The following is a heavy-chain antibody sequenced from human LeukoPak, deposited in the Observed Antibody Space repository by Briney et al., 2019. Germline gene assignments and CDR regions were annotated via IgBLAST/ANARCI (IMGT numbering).Heavy chain of an antibody. D-gene: IGHD1-14*01. Sequence: ASVKVSCKASGYTFTSYGFSWVRQAPGQGLEWMGWISAYNGNTNYAQKLQGRVTMTTDTSTSTAYMELRSLRSDDTAVYYCARGYSSSNPNPLDYWGQGTLVTVSS. CDR1: GYTFTSYG. CDR3: ARGYSSSNPNPLDY. CDR2: ISAYNGNT. J-gene: IGHJ4*02. V-gene: IGHV1-18*04.